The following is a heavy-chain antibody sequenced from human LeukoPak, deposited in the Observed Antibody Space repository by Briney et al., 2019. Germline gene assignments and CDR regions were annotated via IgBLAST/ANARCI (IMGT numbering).Heavy chain of an antibody. Sequence: SETLSLTCAVYGGSFSGYYWSWIRQPPGKGLEWIGEINHSGSTNYNPSHKSRVTISVDTSKNQFSLKLSSVTAADTAVYYCARGRASADWGQGTLVTVSS. V-gene: IGHV4-34*01. J-gene: IGHJ4*02. CDR2: INHSGST. CDR3: ARGRASAD. CDR1: GGSFSGYY.